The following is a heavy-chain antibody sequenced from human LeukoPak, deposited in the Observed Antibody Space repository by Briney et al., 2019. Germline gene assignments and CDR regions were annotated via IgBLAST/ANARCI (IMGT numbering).Heavy chain of an antibody. V-gene: IGHV3-21*01. J-gene: IGHJ4*02. D-gene: IGHD7-27*01. CDR2: ISSSSSYI. Sequence: KPGGSLRLSCAASGFTFSSYSMNWVRQAPGKGLEWVSSISSSSSYIYYADSVKGRFTISRDNAKNSLYLQMNSLRAEDTAVYYCARGPSGWGSLDSWGQGTLVTVSS. CDR1: GFTFSSYS. CDR3: ARGPSGWGSLDS.